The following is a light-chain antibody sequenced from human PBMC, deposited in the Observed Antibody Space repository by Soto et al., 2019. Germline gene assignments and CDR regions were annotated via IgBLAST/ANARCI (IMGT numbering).Light chain of an antibody. V-gene: IGLV2-23*01. CDR3: CSYAGSSTSRV. CDR1: NSDVGSYNL. CDR2: EGS. Sequence: QSALTQPASVSGSPGQSITISCTGTNSDVGSYNLVSWYQQHPGKAPKLMIYEGSKRPSGVSNRFSGSKSGNTASLTISGLQAEDEADYYCCSYAGSSTSRVFGGGTQLTVL. J-gene: IGLJ3*02.